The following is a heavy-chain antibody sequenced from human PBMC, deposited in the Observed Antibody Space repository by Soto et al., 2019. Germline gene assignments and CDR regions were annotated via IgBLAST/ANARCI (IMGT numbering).Heavy chain of an antibody. D-gene: IGHD3-22*01. V-gene: IGHV1-69*13. Sequence: GASVKVSCEASGGTFSSYAISWVRQAPGQGLEWMGGIIPIFGTANYAQKFQGRVTITADESTSTAYMELSSLRSEDTAVYYCAREERDDSRNWFDPWGQGTLVTVSS. J-gene: IGHJ5*02. CDR3: AREERDDSRNWFDP. CDR1: GGTFSSYA. CDR2: IIPIFGTA.